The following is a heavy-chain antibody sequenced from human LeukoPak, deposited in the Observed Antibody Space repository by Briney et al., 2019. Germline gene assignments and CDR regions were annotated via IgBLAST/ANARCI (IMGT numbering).Heavy chain of an antibody. Sequence: GASVKVSCKASGYTFTGYYMHWVRQAPGQGLEWMGWINPNSGGTNYAQKFQGRVTMTRDTSISTAYMELSRLRSDDTAVYYCARGEVVVVLAAMQNYWGQGTLVTVSS. D-gene: IGHD2-2*01. CDR1: GYTFTGYY. V-gene: IGHV1-2*02. CDR3: ARGEVVVVLAAMQNY. CDR2: INPNSGGT. J-gene: IGHJ4*02.